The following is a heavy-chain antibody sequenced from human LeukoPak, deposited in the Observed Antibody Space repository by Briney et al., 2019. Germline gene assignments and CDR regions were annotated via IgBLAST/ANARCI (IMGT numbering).Heavy chain of an antibody. Sequence: PGGSLRLSCSASGFTFSNYGIHWVRQAPGKGLEYVSAISSNGISTYYADSVKGRVTISRDNSKNTLYLQMSRLRAEDTAVYYCVRNRPNGIYGDSSGYYWGLLDYWGQGTLVTVSS. CDR3: VRNRPNGIYGDSSGYYWGLLDY. V-gene: IGHV3-64D*09. J-gene: IGHJ4*02. CDR2: ISSNGIST. D-gene: IGHD3-22*01. CDR1: GFTFSNYG.